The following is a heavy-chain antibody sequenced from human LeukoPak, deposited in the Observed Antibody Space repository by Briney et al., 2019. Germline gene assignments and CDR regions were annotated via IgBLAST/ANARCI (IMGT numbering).Heavy chain of an antibody. V-gene: IGHV3-7*01. CDR2: INQDGDRT. CDR1: RLTFSHYW. CDR3: STLVFSGGWLAGY. D-gene: IGHD6-19*01. J-gene: IGHJ4*02. Sequence: GGSLRLSCAASRLTFSHYWMSWVRQAPGKGLEWVAAINQDGDRTEYVDSVKGRFSISRDSATNSWDLQMNSLRVDDRALYYCSTLVFSGGWLAGYWGQGTLVTVSS.